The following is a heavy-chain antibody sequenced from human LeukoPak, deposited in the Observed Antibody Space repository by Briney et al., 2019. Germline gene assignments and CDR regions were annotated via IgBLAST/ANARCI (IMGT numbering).Heavy chain of an antibody. CDR2: ISGSGSNT. J-gene: IGHJ3*02. Sequence: PGGSLRLSCVVSGFTFSSYGMSWVRQAPGKGLEWVSGISGSGSNTYYADSVKGRFTISRDNSKNTLYLQMNYLRAEDTAVYSCAKDLRTLSGSDIWGQGTMVTVSS. V-gene: IGHV3-23*01. CDR3: AKDLRTLSGSDI. D-gene: IGHD3-10*01. CDR1: GFTFSSYG.